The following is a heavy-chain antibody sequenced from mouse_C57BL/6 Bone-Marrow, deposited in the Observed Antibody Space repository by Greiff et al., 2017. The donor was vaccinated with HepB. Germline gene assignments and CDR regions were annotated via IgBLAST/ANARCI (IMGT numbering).Heavy chain of an antibody. Sequence: QVQLQQPGAELVMPGASVKLSCKASGYTFTSYWMHWVKQRPGQGLEWIGEIDPSDSYTNYNQKFKGKSTLTVDKSSSTAYMQLSRLTSEDSAVYYCAREGWWYFDYWGQGTTLTVSS. CDR3: AREGWWYFDY. V-gene: IGHV1-69*01. CDR1: GYTFTSYW. J-gene: IGHJ2*01. CDR2: IDPSDSYT. D-gene: IGHD1-1*02.